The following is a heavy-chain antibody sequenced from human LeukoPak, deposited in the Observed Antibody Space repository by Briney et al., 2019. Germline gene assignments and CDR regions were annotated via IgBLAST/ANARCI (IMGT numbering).Heavy chain of an antibody. CDR1: GFIFSSYW. CDR2: IKQDGSEK. CDR3: ARDSWASTSFYY. V-gene: IGHV3-7*01. Sequence: GGSLRLSCAAFGFIFSSYWMSWVRQAPGKGLEWVANIKQDGSEKYYVDSVKGRFTISRDNAKNSLYLQMNSLRAEDTAVYYCARDSWASTSFYYWGQGTLVTVSS. J-gene: IGHJ4*02. D-gene: IGHD2-2*01.